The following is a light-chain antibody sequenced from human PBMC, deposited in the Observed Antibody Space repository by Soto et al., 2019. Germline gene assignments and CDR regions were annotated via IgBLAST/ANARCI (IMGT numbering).Light chain of an antibody. CDR3: QQYDNWPPIT. CDR1: QSVGNN. CDR2: GAS. V-gene: IGKV3-15*01. J-gene: IGKJ5*01. Sequence: EIVMTQSPATLSVSPGERATLSCRASQSVGNNLAWYQQKPGQAPRLLIYGASTRATGIPARFSGSGSATEFTPTICSLQSEDFGVYYRQQYDNWPPITFGQGTRLEI.